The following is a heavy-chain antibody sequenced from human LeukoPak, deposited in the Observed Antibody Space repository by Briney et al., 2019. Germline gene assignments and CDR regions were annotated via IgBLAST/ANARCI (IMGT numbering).Heavy chain of an antibody. CDR1: GFTFSSYA. D-gene: IGHD2-21*01. CDR3: ARSYSFDY. J-gene: IGHJ4*02. Sequence: PGGSLRLSCAASGFTFSSYAMNWVRQAPGKALECISYIRSTSSTIYHADSVKGRFTISRDNAKNSLYLQMNSLRDEDTAVYYCARSYSFDYWGQGTLVTVSS. V-gene: IGHV3-48*02. CDR2: IRSTSSTI.